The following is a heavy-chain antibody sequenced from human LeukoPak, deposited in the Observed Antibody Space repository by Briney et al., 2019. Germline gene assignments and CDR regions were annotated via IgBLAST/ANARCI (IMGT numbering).Heavy chain of an antibody. V-gene: IGHV1-69*13. CDR1: GGTFSGYA. J-gene: IGHJ6*03. CDR2: IIPIFGTA. CDR3: ARDLAYYYYMDV. Sequence: GASVKVSCKASGGTFSGYAISWVRQAPGQGLEWMGGIIPIFGTANYAQKFQGRVTITADESTSTAYMELSSLRSEDTAVYYCARDLAYYYYMDVWGKGTTVTVSS.